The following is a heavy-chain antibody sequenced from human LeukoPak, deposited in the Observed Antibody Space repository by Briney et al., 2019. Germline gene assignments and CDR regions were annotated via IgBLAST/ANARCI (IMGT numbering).Heavy chain of an antibody. CDR3: AKIVVITGTDYFDY. V-gene: IGHV3-53*01. D-gene: IGHD3-22*01. CDR1: GFTVSHEY. Sequence: GGSLRLSCAVSGFTVSHEYMTWVRQAPGKGLEWLSAIYKDGSTYYADSVKGRFTISRDNSKNTVYLQMNSLRVEDTAVYYCAKIVVITGTDYFDYWGQGTLVTVSS. J-gene: IGHJ4*02. CDR2: IYKDGST.